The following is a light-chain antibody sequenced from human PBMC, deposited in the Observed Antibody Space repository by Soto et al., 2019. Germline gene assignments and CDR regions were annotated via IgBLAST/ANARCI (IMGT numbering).Light chain of an antibody. J-gene: IGLJ3*02. CDR3: SSYTSSSTLEV. CDR2: EVS. V-gene: IGLV2-14*01. Sequence: QSVLTQPASVSGSPGQSITICCTGTSSDVGGYNYVYWYQQHPGKAPKLMIYEVSNRPSGVSNRFSGSKSGNTASLTISGLQAEDEADYYCSSYTSSSTLEVFGGGTKLTVL. CDR1: SSDVGGYNY.